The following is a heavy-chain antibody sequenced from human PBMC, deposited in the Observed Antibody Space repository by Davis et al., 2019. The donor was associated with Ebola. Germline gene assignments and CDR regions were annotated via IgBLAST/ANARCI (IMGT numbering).Heavy chain of an antibody. V-gene: IGHV4-34*01. CDR2: INHSGST. Sequence: PGGSLRLSCAVYGGSFSGYYWSWIRQPPGKGLEWIGEINHSGSTNYNPSLKSRVTISVDTSKNQFSLKLSSVTAADTAVYYCARGAYSSSFPPADYWGQGTLVTVSS. J-gene: IGHJ4*02. CDR1: GGSFSGYY. CDR3: ARGAYSSSFPPADY. D-gene: IGHD6-6*01.